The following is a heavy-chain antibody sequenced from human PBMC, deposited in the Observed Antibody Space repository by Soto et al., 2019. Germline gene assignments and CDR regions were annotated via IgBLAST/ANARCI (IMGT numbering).Heavy chain of an antibody. D-gene: IGHD3-10*01. CDR1: GFTFSDYA. Sequence: EVQLLQSGGGLVQPGGSLRLSCVASGFTFSDYAMSWVRQPPGKGPEWVSGLGGSNFDTHYAASVEGRFTVSRDNSKNTLYLQMNNLRAEDTAVYFCAKVSPGSYSLDYWGQGTLVTVSS. J-gene: IGHJ4*02. CDR3: AKVSPGSYSLDY. CDR2: LGGSNFDT. V-gene: IGHV3-23*01.